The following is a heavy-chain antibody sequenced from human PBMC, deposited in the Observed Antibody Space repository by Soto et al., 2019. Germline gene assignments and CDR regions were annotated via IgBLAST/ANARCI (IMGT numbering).Heavy chain of an antibody. V-gene: IGHV1-69*02. J-gene: IGHJ6*02. Sequence: QVQLVQSGAEVMKPGSSVKVSCKASGGTFSSYTISWVRQAPGEGLEWMGRIIPILGIANYAQKFQGRVTITADKSTSTAYMGLSSLRSEDTAVYYCARRIWFGELSILAQTYYGMDLWGQGTTVTASS. D-gene: IGHD3-10*01. CDR3: ARRIWFGELSILAQTYYGMDL. CDR1: GGTFSSYT. CDR2: IIPILGIA.